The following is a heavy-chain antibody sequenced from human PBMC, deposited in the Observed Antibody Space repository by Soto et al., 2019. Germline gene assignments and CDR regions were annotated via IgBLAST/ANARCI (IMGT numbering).Heavy chain of an antibody. V-gene: IGHV1-2*02. Sequence: QVQLVQSGAEVKKPGASVEVSCKASGYTFTGYFIHWVRQAPGQGLEWMGWINPNSGVTNYAQKFQGRVTLTRDTSISTAYMELSRLRSDDTALYYCARSLSTIAARPDYWGQGTLVTVSS. CDR3: ARSLSTIAARPDY. CDR2: INPNSGVT. J-gene: IGHJ4*02. D-gene: IGHD6-6*01. CDR1: GYTFTGYF.